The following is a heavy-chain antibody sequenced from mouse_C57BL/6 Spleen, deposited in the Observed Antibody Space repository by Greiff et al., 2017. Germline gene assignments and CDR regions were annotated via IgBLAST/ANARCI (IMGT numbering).Heavy chain of an antibody. CDR2: ISDGGSYT. J-gene: IGHJ3*01. CDR1: GFTFSSYA. D-gene: IGHD3-3*01. Sequence: EVKLQESGGGLVKPGGSLKLSCAASGFTFSSYAMSWVRQTPEKRLEWVATISDGGSYTYYPDNVKGRFTISRDNAKNNLYLQMSHLKSEDTAMYYCAREGGRRFAYWGQGTLVTVSA. V-gene: IGHV5-4*01. CDR3: AREGGRRFAY.